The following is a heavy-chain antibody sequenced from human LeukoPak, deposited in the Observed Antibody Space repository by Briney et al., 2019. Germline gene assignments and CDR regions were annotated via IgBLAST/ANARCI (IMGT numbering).Heavy chain of an antibody. V-gene: IGHV4-39*07. CDR2: IFSGGST. CDR1: GGSISSSTFY. J-gene: IGHJ4*02. D-gene: IGHD3-22*01. CDR3: AREILYDSTGYYV. Sequence: SETLSLTCTVSGGSISSSTFYWGWIRQPPGKGLEWIGSIFSGGSTYYNPSLQNRVTISVDTSKNQFSLKLRSVTAADTAVYYCAREILYDSTGYYVWGQGTLVTVSS.